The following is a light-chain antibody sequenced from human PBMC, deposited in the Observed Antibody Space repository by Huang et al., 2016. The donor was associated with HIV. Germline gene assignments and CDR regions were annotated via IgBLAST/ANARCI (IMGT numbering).Light chain of an antibody. CDR2: AAS. CDR3: QQSYSTPRT. Sequence: DIQMTQSPSSLSASVGDRVTITCRASQTISSHLNWYQQKPGKAPDLLIYAASSLQSGVPSRFSGSRSWTDFTLTISSLQPEDFATYYCQQSYSTPRTFGQGTKVEIK. CDR1: QTISSH. J-gene: IGKJ1*01. V-gene: IGKV1-39*01.